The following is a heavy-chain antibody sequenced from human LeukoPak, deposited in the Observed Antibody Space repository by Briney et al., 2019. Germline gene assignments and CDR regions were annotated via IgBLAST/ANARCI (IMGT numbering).Heavy chain of an antibody. D-gene: IGHD6-25*01. CDR3: AREAAPRFYMDI. CDR2: IYHSGST. V-gene: IGHV4-4*02. Sequence: SETLSLTCAVSGGSISSSNWWSWVRQPPGKGLEWIGEIYHSGSTNYNPSLKSRVTISVDTSKNQFSLKLSSVTAADTAMYYCAREAAPRFYMDIWGKGTTVTVSS. CDR1: GGSISSSNW. J-gene: IGHJ6*03.